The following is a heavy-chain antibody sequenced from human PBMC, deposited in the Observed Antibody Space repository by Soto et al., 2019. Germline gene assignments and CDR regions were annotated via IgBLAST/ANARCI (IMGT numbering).Heavy chain of an antibody. Sequence: QVQLVESGGGVVQPGRSLRLSCVASGFTFSTYGMHWVRQAPGKGLEWVSFISYDESKKYYADSVKGRFTISRDNSKNTVSLQMNGLRAGDTAVYYWAKELWVIRRGYLYYGGPGTIVSVSS. CDR2: ISYDESKK. V-gene: IGHV3-30*18. CDR1: GFTFSTYG. D-gene: IGHD1-26*01. J-gene: IGHJ4*02. CDR3: AKELWVIRRGYLYY.